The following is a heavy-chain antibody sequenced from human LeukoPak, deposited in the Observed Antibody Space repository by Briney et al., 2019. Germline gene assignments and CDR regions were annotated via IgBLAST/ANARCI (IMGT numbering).Heavy chain of an antibody. D-gene: IGHD3-10*01. CDR2: IKQDGSEK. J-gene: IGHJ4*02. CDR1: GFTFSRYW. V-gene: IGHV3-7*01. CDR3: ARAGGY. Sequence: GGSLRLSCASSGFTFSRYWMRWVRQAPGKGLEWVANIKQDGSEKYYVDSVKGRFTISRDNAKNSLYLQMNSLRAEDTAVYYCARAGGYWGQGTLVTVSS.